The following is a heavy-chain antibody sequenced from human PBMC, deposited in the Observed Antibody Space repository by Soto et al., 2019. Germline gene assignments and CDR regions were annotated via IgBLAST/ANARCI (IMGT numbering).Heavy chain of an antibody. D-gene: IGHD2-8*01. CDR1: GFTFNDFE. J-gene: IGHJ4*02. Sequence: EVQLLESGGGLVQPGGSLRLSCGVSGFTFNDFEMNWVRQAPGKGPEWLAYIDGSGATKKYADSVRGRFTISRDTPNNSLFLPMSSLSAADTAIYYGARGLGRCNYWGQGPLVTVSS. CDR3: ARGLGRCNY. V-gene: IGHV3-48*03. CDR2: IDGSGATK.